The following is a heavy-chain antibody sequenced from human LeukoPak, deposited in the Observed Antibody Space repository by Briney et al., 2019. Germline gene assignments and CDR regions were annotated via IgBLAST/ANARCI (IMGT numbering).Heavy chain of an antibody. V-gene: IGHV3-23*01. CDR1: GFTFSSYA. D-gene: IGHD6-19*01. CDR2: ISGSGGST. Sequence: GSLRLSCAASGFTFSSYAMSWVRQAPGKGLEWVSAISGSGGSTYYADSVKGRFTISRDNSKNTLYLQMNSLRAEDTAVYYCASDSSGWYSGYWGQGTLVTVSS. J-gene: IGHJ4*02. CDR3: ASDSSGWYSGY.